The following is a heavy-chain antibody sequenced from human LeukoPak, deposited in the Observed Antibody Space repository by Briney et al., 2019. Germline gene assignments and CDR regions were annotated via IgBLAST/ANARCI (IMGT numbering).Heavy chain of an antibody. J-gene: IGHJ4*02. Sequence: GGSLRLSCAASGFTFSKYAMSWVRQAPGRGLEWVSTFSDSGGSTYYADSVKGRFTISRDNSKNTLYLQMNSLRAEDTAVYFCAKDPHNWGYYFDYWGQGTLVAVSS. D-gene: IGHD7-27*01. CDR2: FSDSGGST. CDR1: GFTFSKYA. V-gene: IGHV3-23*01. CDR3: AKDPHNWGYYFDY.